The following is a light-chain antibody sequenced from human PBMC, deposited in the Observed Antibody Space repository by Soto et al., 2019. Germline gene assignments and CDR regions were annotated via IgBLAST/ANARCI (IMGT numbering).Light chain of an antibody. CDR2: DAS. V-gene: IGKV1-33*01. Sequence: IQMTQSPSSLSASVGDRVTITCQASQDISTNLNWYQQKPGKAPKLLIYDASRIEARVPSRFSGSGSGADFSFTISPLQPEDIATYYCHQYDNLPLPFGGGTKVDI. CDR3: HQYDNLPLP. J-gene: IGKJ4*02. CDR1: QDISTN.